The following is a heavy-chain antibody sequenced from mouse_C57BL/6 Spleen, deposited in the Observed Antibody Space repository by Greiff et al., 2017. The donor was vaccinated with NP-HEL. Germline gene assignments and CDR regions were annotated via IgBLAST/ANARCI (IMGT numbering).Heavy chain of an antibody. CDR1: GFNIKDDY. V-gene: IGHV14-4*01. J-gene: IGHJ4*01. D-gene: IGHD2-14*01. Sequence: VQLQQSGAELVRPGASVKLSCTASGFNIKDDYMHWVKQRPEQGLEWIGWIDPENGDTEYASKFQGKATITADTSSNTAYLQLSSLTSEDTAVYYCTHMPYSTTGAMDYWGQGTSVTVSS. CDR2: IDPENGDT. CDR3: THMPYSTTGAMDY.